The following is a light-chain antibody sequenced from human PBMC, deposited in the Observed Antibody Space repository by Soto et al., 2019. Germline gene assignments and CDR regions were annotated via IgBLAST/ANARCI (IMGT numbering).Light chain of an antibody. J-gene: IGKJ2*01. V-gene: IGKV1-5*01. CDR2: DAS. CDR1: QSISAY. Sequence: DIQMTQSPSTLSASVGDRVSITCRASQSISAYLAWYHQKPGKAPEVLIYDASESGVRSRFSGSGSGTLFTLTISSLQPDDIGTYYCQQYNTFSTFGQGTKVDIK. CDR3: QQYNTFST.